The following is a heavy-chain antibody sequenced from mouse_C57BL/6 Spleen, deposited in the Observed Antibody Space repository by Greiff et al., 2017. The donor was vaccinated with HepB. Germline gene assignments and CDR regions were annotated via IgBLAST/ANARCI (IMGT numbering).Heavy chain of an antibody. Sequence: QVQLQQSGAELARPGASVKMSCKASGYNFTSYTMHWVKQRPGQGLEWIGYINPSSGYTKYNQKFKDKATLTADKSSSTAYMQLSSLTSEDSAVYYCARPHDGYYYAMDYWGQGTSVTVSS. CDR3: ARPHDGYYYAMDY. J-gene: IGHJ4*01. V-gene: IGHV1-4*01. D-gene: IGHD2-3*01. CDR2: INPSSGYT. CDR1: GYNFTSYT.